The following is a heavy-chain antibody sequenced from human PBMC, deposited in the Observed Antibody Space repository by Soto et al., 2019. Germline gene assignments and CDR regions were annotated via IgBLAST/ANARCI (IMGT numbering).Heavy chain of an antibody. CDR3: AKDRGFDY. V-gene: IGHV3-30*18. J-gene: IGHJ4*02. CDR2: ISYDGSNK. Sequence: GGSLRLSCAASGFTFSSYGMHWVRQAPGKGLEWVAVISYDGSNKYYADSVKGRFTISRDNSKNTLYLQMNSLRAEDTAVYYCAKDRGFDYWGQGTLVTAPQ. D-gene: IGHD2-15*01. CDR1: GFTFSSYG.